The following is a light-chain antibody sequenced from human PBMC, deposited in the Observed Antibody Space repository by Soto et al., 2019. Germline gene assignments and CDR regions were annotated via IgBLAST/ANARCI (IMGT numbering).Light chain of an antibody. Sequence: QSVLTQPPSASGSPGQSVTISCAGTSSDVGGYDRVSWYQQHPGKAPKPMIYDVSKRPSGVPDRFSGSKSGNAASLTVSGLQTEDEADYYCSSFAGRNNVVLGGGTKVTVL. V-gene: IGLV2-8*01. CDR1: SSDVGGYDR. J-gene: IGLJ3*02. CDR3: SSFAGRNNVV. CDR2: DVS.